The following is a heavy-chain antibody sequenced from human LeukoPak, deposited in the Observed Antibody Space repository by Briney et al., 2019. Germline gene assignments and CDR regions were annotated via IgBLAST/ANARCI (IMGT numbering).Heavy chain of an antibody. CDR1: GGTFSIYA. D-gene: IGHD5-12*01. CDR2: IIPILGIA. CDR3: ARDGVSPMVATAGWFDP. Sequence: ASVTVSCTASGGTFSIYAISWVRQAPGQGLEWMGRIIPILGIANYAQKFQGRVTITADKSTSTAYMELSSLRSEDTAVYYCARDGVSPMVATAGWFDPWGQGTLVTVSS. J-gene: IGHJ5*02. V-gene: IGHV1-69*04.